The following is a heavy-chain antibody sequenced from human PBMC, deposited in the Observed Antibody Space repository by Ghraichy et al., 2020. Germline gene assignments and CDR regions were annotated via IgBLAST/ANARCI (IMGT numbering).Heavy chain of an antibody. CDR3: ARHIAVSRTRGFDS. D-gene: IGHD6-19*01. CDR1: GGSITSNW. Sequence: SETLSLTCAVSGGSITSNWWSWVRKPPGKGLEWVGEIFHSGSSNYNPSLKSRVTISIDKSKNQFSVQLTSVTAADTAVYYCARHIAVSRTRGFDSWGQGTLVTVSS. CDR2: IFHSGSS. J-gene: IGHJ4*02. V-gene: IGHV4-4*02.